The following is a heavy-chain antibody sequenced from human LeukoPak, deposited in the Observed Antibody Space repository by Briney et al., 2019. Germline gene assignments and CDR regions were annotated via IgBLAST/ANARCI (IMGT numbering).Heavy chain of an antibody. CDR1: GFSLSTSGMC. CDR2: IDWDDDK. Sequence: SGPTLVNPTQTLTLTCTFSGFSLSTSGMCVSWIRQPPGKALEWLARIDWDDDKYYSTSLKTRLTISKDTSKNQVVLTMTNMDPVDTATYCCARMAYDSSGYYIDYWGQGTLVTVSS. V-gene: IGHV2-70*11. J-gene: IGHJ4*02. D-gene: IGHD3-22*01. CDR3: ARMAYDSSGYYIDY.